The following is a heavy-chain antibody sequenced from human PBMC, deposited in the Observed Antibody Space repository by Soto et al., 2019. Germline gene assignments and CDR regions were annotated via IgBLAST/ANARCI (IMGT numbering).Heavy chain of an antibody. CDR1: GFTFTSSA. CDR3: AAPNTYYYDSSGYYAPSMDV. CDR2: IVVGSGNT. J-gene: IGHJ6*02. V-gene: IGHV1-58*01. D-gene: IGHD3-22*01. Sequence: GASVKVSCKASGFTFTSSAVQWVRQARGQRLEWIGWIVVGSGNTNYAQKFQERVTITRDMSTSTAYMELSSLRSEDTAVYYCAAPNTYYYDSSGYYAPSMDVWGQGTTVTVSS.